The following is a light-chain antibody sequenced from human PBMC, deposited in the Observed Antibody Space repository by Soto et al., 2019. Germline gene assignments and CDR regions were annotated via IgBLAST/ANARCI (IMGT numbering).Light chain of an antibody. CDR3: HQYDSLPPT. Sequence: DIQMTQSASSMSASVGDRVTITCQASQDINNYLKWYQQKPGKAPKLLIFDATNLETGVPSRFSGSGSRTHYSLTIISLQPEDFATYYCHQYDSLPPTFGQGTRLEIK. CDR1: QDINNY. CDR2: DAT. J-gene: IGKJ5*01. V-gene: IGKV1-33*01.